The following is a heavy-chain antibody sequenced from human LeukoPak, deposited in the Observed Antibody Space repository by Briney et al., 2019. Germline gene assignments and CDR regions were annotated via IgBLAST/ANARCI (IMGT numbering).Heavy chain of an antibody. J-gene: IGHJ4*02. CDR1: GFTFSSYA. CDR3: AKAGYSSGWYYFDY. V-gene: IGHV3-23*01. D-gene: IGHD6-19*01. Sequence: GGSLRLSCAASGFTFSSYAMSWVRQAPGKGLEWVSTISGSGGSTYYADSVKGRFTISRDNSKNTLYLQMNSLRAEDTAVYYCAKAGYSSGWYYFDYWGQGTLVTVSS. CDR2: ISGSGGST.